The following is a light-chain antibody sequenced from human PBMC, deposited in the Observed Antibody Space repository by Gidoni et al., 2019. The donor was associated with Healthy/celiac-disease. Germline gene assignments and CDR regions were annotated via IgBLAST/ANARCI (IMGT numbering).Light chain of an antibody. Sequence: ELVLTQSPATLSLSPGERATLSCRASQSVSSYLAWYQQKPGQAPMLLIYDASNRATGIPARFSGSGSGTDFTLTISSLEPEDFAVYYCQQRSNWPLSYTFGQGTKLEIK. J-gene: IGKJ2*01. V-gene: IGKV3-11*01. CDR1: QSVSSY. CDR2: DAS. CDR3: QQRSNWPLSYT.